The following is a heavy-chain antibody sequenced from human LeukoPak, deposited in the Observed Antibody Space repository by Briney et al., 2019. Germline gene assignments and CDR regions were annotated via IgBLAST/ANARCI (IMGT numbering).Heavy chain of an antibody. CDR2: ISNDGSDK. Sequence: GGPLRLSCAASGFTFSTYAMHWVRQAPGKGLECVSVISNDGSDKYYPDSVRGRFTISRDNSENTLFLQMNSLRAEDTAVYYCARGTYYYDTNGYYSGGLGYWGQGTLVTVSS. J-gene: IGHJ4*02. CDR1: GFTFSTYA. CDR3: ARGTYYYDTNGYYSGGLGY. V-gene: IGHV3-30*04. D-gene: IGHD3-22*01.